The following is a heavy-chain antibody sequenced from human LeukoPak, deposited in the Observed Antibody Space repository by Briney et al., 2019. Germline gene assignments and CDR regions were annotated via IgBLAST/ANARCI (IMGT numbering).Heavy chain of an antibody. D-gene: IGHD3-3*01. J-gene: IGHJ3*02. CDR2: IIPIFGTA. V-gene: IGHV1-69*05. CDR3: ARSRYDFWSGYSSGDAFDI. Sequence: ASVKVSCKASGGTFSSYAISWVRQAPGQGLEWMGRIIPIFGTANYAQKFQGRDTITTDESTSTAYMELSSLRSEDTAVYYCARSRYDFWSGYSSGDAFDIWGQGTMVTVSS. CDR1: GGTFSSYA.